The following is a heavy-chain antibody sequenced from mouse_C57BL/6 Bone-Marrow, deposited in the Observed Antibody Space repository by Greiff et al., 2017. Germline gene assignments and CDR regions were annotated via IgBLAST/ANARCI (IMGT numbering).Heavy chain of an antibody. CDR1: GFSLTSYA. D-gene: IGHD1-1*01. Sequence: QVQLKESGPGLVAPSQSLSITCTVSGFSLTSYAISWVRQPPGKGLEWLGVIWTGGGTNYNSALKSILSISKDNSKSQVFLKMNSLQTDDTARYYCASSSYGSSPYWYFDVWGTGTTVTVSS. V-gene: IGHV2-9-1*01. J-gene: IGHJ1*03. CDR3: ASSSYGSSPYWYFDV. CDR2: IWTGGGT.